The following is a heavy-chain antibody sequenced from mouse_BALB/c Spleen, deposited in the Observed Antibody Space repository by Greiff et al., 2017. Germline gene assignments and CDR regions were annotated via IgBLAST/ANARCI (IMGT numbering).Heavy chain of an antibody. CDR2: ISTYYGNT. V-gene: IGHV1-67*01. Sequence: QVQLQQSGPELVRPGVSVKISCKGSSYTFTDYAMHWVKQSHAKSLEWIGVISTYYGNTNYNQKFKGKATMTVDKSSSTAYMELARLTSEDSAVYYGARAVPYGKGGYYLDDWGQGTTLTVSS. D-gene: IGHD2-1*01. J-gene: IGHJ2*01. CDR3: ARAVPYGKGGYYLDD. CDR1: SYTFTDYA.